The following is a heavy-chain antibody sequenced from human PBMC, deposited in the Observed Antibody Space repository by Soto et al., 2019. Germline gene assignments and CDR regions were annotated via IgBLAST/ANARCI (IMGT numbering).Heavy chain of an antibody. V-gene: IGHV1-46*01. CDR3: ARGGNVLRFLEWPLPDY. CDR2: INPSGGST. D-gene: IGHD3-3*01. Sequence: GASGKVSCKASGYTFTSYYMHWVRQAPGQGLEWMGIINPSGGSTSYAQKFQGRVTMTRDTSTSTVYMELSSLRSEDTAVYYCARGGNVLRFLEWPLPDYWGQGTLVTVS. J-gene: IGHJ4*02. CDR1: GYTFTSYY.